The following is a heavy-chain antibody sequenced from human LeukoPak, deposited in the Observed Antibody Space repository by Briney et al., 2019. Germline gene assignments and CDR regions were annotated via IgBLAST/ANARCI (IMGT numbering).Heavy chain of an antibody. CDR2: IKTKTDGGTT. D-gene: IGHD4-17*01. CDR3: TTAYQYGDYLGWHY. Sequence: PGGSLRLSCAASGFTFSSYAMSWVRQAPGKGLEWVGRIKTKTDGGTTDYTAPVKGRFTVSRDDSKNTLYLQMNSLKTEDTAMYYCTTAYQYGDYLGWHYWGQGTLVTVSS. CDR1: GFTFSSYA. J-gene: IGHJ4*02. V-gene: IGHV3-15*01.